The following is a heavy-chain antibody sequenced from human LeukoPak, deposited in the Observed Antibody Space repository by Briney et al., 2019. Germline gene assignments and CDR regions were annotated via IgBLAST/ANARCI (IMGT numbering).Heavy chain of an antibody. J-gene: IGHJ3*02. Sequence: PSETLSLTCTVSGGSISSYYWSWIRQPPGKGLEWIGYIYYSGSTNYNPSLKSRVTISVDTSKNQFSLKLSSVTAADTAVYYCARDSGNLRDGAFDIWGQGTMVTVSS. CDR3: ARDSGNLRDGAFDI. D-gene: IGHD5-24*01. V-gene: IGHV4-59*01. CDR2: IYYSGST. CDR1: GGSISSYY.